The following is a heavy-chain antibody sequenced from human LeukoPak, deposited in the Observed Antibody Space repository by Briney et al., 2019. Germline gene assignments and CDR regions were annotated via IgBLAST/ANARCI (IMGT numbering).Heavy chain of an antibody. CDR3: ARDQEGFDY. Sequence: ASVKVSCKTSGYTFTSNYIHWVRQAPGQGLEWMGMIYPRDGSTSYAQKFQGRVTVTRDTSTSTVHMELSGLRSEDTAVYCCARDQEGFDYWGQGTLVTVSS. V-gene: IGHV1-46*01. CDR1: GYTFTSNY. CDR2: IYPRDGST. J-gene: IGHJ4*02.